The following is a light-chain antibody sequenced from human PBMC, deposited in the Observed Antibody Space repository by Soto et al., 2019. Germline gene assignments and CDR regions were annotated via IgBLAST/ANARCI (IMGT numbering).Light chain of an antibody. CDR1: SSDVGGYNS. CDR2: DVT. CDR3: SSYAGNNNVV. Sequence: QSVLAQPRSVSGSPGQSVTISCSGTSSDVGGYNSVSWYQQFPGKAPKLMIYDVTKRPSGVPDRFSGSKSGNTASLTVSGLQADDEADYYCSSYAGNNNVVFGGATQLTVL. J-gene: IGLJ2*01. V-gene: IGLV2-11*01.